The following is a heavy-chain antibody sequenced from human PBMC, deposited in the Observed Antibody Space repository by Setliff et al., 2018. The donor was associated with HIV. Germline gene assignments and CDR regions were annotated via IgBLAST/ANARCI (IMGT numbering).Heavy chain of an antibody. CDR2: IYSGGST. CDR1: GFTVSSNS. J-gene: IGHJ4*02. CDR3: ARDKYYYDSSGYTYYFDY. V-gene: IGHV3-53*01. Sequence: GGSLRLSCAASGFTVSSNSMSWVRQAPGKGLEWVSVIYSGGSTYYADSVKGRFTISRDNSKNTLYLQMNSLRAEDTAVYYCARDKYYYDSSGYTYYFDYWGQGTLVTVSS. D-gene: IGHD3-22*01.